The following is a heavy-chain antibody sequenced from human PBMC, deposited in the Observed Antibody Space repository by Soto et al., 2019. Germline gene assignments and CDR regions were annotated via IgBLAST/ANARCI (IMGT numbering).Heavy chain of an antibody. CDR3: TKSFASGSLSDYGMDV. D-gene: IGHD3-10*01. Sequence: PGGSLRLSCATSGLTFSGSAMHWVRQASGKGLEWVGRIRSKAHNYATTYGVSVEGRFTISRDDSLNTAYLQMNSLKNEDTAVYWCTKSFASGSLSDYGMDVWGQGTPVTVSS. CDR2: IRSKAHNYAT. V-gene: IGHV3-73*01. J-gene: IGHJ6*02. CDR1: GLTFSGSA.